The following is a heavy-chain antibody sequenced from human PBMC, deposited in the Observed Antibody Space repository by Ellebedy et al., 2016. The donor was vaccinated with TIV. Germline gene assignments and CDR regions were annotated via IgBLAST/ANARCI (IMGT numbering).Heavy chain of an antibody. CDR2: ISSSGSTI. J-gene: IGHJ4*02. D-gene: IGHD3-22*01. Sequence: GESLKISCAASGFTFSDYYMSWIRQAPGKGLEWVSYISSSGSTIYYADSVKGRFTISRDNAKNSLYLQMNSLRAEDTAVYYCAILRGPYDSSGYPQYWGQGTLVTVSS. CDR1: GFTFSDYY. V-gene: IGHV3-11*01. CDR3: AILRGPYDSSGYPQY.